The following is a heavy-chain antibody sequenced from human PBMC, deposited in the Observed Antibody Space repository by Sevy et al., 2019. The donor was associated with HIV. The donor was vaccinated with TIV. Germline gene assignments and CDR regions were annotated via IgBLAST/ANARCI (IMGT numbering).Heavy chain of an antibody. CDR3: ARGVTIFGVDYYFQH. Sequence: VSVKVSCKASGNTFTVYYMYWVRQAPGQGLEWMGWINPNSGDTNYAQKFQGRVTMTSDTSISTAYMELSSLRSDDTAVYYCARGVTIFGVDYYFQHWGQGTLVTVSS. CDR1: GNTFTVYY. V-gene: IGHV1-2*02. D-gene: IGHD3-3*01. J-gene: IGHJ1*01. CDR2: INPNSGDT.